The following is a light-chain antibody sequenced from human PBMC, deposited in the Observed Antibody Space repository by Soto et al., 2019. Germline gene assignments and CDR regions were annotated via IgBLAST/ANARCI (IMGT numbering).Light chain of an antibody. Sequence: QSALTQPASVSGSPGQSITISCTGTNSDVGAYNYVSWYQQHPGKAPKLIISNVNNRPSGVSYRFSGSKSGNTASLTISGLQAEDEADYYCSSYTRSNTHEFGGGTKLTVL. V-gene: IGLV2-14*01. CDR3: SSYTRSNTHE. CDR1: NSDVGAYNY. CDR2: NVN. J-gene: IGLJ2*01.